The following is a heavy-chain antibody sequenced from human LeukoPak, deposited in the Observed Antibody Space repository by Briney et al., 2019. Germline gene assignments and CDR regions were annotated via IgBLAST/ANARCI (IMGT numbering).Heavy chain of an antibody. V-gene: IGHV4-30-4*08. CDR1: GGSISIGNYY. J-gene: IGHJ4*02. CDR2: IYYSGST. D-gene: IGHD1-26*01. Sequence: PSETLSLTCTVSGGSISIGNYYWSWIRQPPGKGLEWIAYIYYSGSTYYSPSLKSRVTISVDTSKNQFSLKLSSVTAADTAVYYCARASGELFFDYWGQGTLVTVSS. CDR3: ARASGELFFDY.